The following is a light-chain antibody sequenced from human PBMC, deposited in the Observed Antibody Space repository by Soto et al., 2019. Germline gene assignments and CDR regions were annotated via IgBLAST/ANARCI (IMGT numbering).Light chain of an antibody. CDR3: QQYNAYYN. V-gene: IGKV1-5*01. CDR1: QDISRW. Sequence: DIQMTQSPPTLPASAGDRVTITCRASQDISRWLAWYQQKPGKAPELLIYDVSTLQSGVPSRFSGTRSRTEFTLTISSLQPEDFATYYCQQYNAYYNFGQGTKVDIK. J-gene: IGKJ2*01. CDR2: DVS.